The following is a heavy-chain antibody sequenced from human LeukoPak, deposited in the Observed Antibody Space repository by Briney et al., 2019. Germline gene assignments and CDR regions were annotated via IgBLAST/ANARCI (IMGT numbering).Heavy chain of an antibody. CDR1: GGSISSGSYY. J-gene: IGHJ4*02. D-gene: IGHD5-24*01. CDR2: IYTSGST. V-gene: IGHV4-61*02. Sequence: SQTLSLTCTVSGGSISSGSYYWSWIRQPAGKGLEWIGRIYTSGSTNYNPSLKSRVTISVDTSKNQFSLKLSSVTAADTAVYYCARDQENGYNYQAWGQGTLVTVSS. CDR3: ARDQENGYNYQA.